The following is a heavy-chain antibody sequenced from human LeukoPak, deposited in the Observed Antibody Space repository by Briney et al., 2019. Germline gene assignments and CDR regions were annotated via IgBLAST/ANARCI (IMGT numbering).Heavy chain of an antibody. V-gene: IGHV4-59*10. CDR3: ARERDSSGYYYDY. CDR2: IYTSGST. CDR1: GFTFDDYG. J-gene: IGHJ4*02. D-gene: IGHD3-22*01. Sequence: AWGALRLSCAASGFTFDDYGMSWVRQAPGKGLEWIGRIYTSGSTNYNPSLKSRVTMSVDTSKNQFSLKLSSVTAADTAVYYCARERDSSGYYYDYWGQGTLVTVSS.